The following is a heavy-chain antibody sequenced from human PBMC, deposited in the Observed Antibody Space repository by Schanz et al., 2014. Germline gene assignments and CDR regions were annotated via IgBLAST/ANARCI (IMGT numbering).Heavy chain of an antibody. CDR2: VNPSVRGT. CDR1: GYTLSAYS. CDR3: ARDRLECGAECYSVEVFEI. D-gene: IGHD2-21*01. J-gene: IGHJ4*02. Sequence: QVQLVQSGAEVKKPGASVKASCKASGYTLSAYSLHWVRQAPGQGLEWMGIVNPSVRGTHFAREFQGRVTVTSDTSTSTVYMELSGLRSEDTAVYYCARDRLECGAECYSVEVFEIWGQGTLVIVSS. V-gene: IGHV1-46*01.